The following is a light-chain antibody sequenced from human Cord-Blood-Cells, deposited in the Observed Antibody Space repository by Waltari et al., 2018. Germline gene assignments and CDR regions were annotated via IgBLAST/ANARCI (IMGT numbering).Light chain of an antibody. V-gene: IGKV1-13*02. CDR2: DAS. Sequence: AIQLTQSPSSLSASVGDRVTITCRASQGISSALAWYQQKPGKAPKLLIYDASSLESGVPSRFSGSGSVTEFTLTISSLQPEDFATYYCQQFNSYPPALTFGGGTKVEIK. CDR1: QGISSA. CDR3: QQFNSYPPALT. J-gene: IGKJ4*01.